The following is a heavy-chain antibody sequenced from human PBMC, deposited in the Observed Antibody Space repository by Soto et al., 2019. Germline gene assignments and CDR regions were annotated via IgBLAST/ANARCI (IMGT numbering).Heavy chain of an antibody. J-gene: IGHJ4*02. V-gene: IGHV1-46*01. Sequence: QVQLVQSGSEVKKPGASVMLSCKASGYTFANYYMHWVRQAPGQGLEWMGIINPSGGSTTYAQKFQGRVTMTRDTSTSTVYMELSSLRSEDTAMYYCARVSYSGSSWFPFEYWGQGTLVPVSS. CDR3: ARVSYSGSSWFPFEY. CDR1: GYTFANYY. CDR2: INPSGGST. D-gene: IGHD6-13*01.